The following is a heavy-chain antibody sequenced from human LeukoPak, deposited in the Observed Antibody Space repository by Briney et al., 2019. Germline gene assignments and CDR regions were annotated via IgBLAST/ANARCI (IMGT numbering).Heavy chain of an antibody. V-gene: IGHV4-38-2*02. CDR3: ARSLRFWEWPSDAFDI. CDR2: IYHSGST. D-gene: IGHD3-3*01. CDR1: GYSLSRGYY. J-gene: IGHJ3*02. Sequence: PSDTLTLSCTVSGYSLSRGYYWGWIRHPPGEVLGLIGSIYHSGSTYYNPSLKRRVTISVATSKNQFTLKLSSMTAANTAVYYCARSLRFWEWPSDAFDIWGQGTMVTVSS.